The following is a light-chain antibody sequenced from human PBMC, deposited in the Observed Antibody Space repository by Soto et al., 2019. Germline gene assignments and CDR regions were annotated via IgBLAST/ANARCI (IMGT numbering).Light chain of an antibody. CDR3: SSYAGSDNPYV. Sequence: QSALTQPASVSGSLGQSITISCTGTSSDVGAYNYVSWYQQQPGKAPKLMISEVSNRPSGVSNRFSGSKSGNTASLTVSGLQAEDEADYYCSSYAGSDNPYVFGTGTKVTVL. V-gene: IGLV2-14*01. CDR1: SSDVGAYNY. J-gene: IGLJ1*01. CDR2: EVS.